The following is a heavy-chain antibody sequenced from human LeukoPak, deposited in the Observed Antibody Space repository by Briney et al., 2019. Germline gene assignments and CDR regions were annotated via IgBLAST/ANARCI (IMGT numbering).Heavy chain of an antibody. CDR3: ARAARLTAFGMDV. CDR1: GFTFSSYD. Sequence: GASLRLSCAASGFTFSSYDMHWVRQATGKGLEWVSAIGTAGDTYYPGSVKGRFTISRENAKNSLYLQMNSLRAGDTAVYYCARAARLTAFGMDVWGQGTTVTV. D-gene: IGHD5-18*01. J-gene: IGHJ6*02. CDR2: IGTAGDT. V-gene: IGHV3-13*04.